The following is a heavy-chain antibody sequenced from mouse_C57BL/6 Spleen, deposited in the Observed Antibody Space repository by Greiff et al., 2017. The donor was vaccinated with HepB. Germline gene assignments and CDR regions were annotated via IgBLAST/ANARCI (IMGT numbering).Heavy chain of an antibody. CDR3: ARRYGRSSGWYVDV. Sequence: LQESGAELVKPGASVKISCKASGYAFSSYWMTWVKQRPGKGLEWIGQIYPGEGDTNYNGKFKGKATLTADKSASTAYMQLSSLTSEDSAVYFCARRYGRSSGWYVDVWGTGTTVTVSS. J-gene: IGHJ1*03. V-gene: IGHV1-80*01. CDR1: GYAFSSYW. D-gene: IGHD1-1*01. CDR2: IYPGEGDT.